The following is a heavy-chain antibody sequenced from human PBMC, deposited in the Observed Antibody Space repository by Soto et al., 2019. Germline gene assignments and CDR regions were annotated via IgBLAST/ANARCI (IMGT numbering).Heavy chain of an antibody. CDR2: IWYDGSNK. D-gene: IGHD3-10*01. CDR1: GFTFSSYG. Sequence: QVQLVESGGGVVQPGRSLRLSCAASGFTFSSYGMHWVRQAPGKGLEWVAVIWYDGSNKYYADSVKGRFTISRDNSKNTLYLQMNSLRAEDKSVYYCVRVNNYYGSGSHPYYYYYYMDVWGKGTTVTVSS. V-gene: IGHV3-33*01. J-gene: IGHJ6*03. CDR3: VRVNNYYGSGSHPYYYYYYMDV.